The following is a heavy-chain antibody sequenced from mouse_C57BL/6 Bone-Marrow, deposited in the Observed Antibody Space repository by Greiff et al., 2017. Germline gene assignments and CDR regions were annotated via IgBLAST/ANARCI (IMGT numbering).Heavy chain of an antibody. J-gene: IGHJ2*01. CDR1: GYTFTSYW. CDR2: IHPNSGST. V-gene: IGHV1-64*01. CDR3: ARPITTVVAFDY. Sequence: VQLQQPGAELVKPGASVKLSCKASGYTFTSYWMHWVKQRPGQGLAWIGMIHPNSGSTNYNEKFKSKATLTVDKSSSTAYMQLSSLTSEDSAVYYGARPITTVVAFDYWGQDTTLTVSS. D-gene: IGHD1-1*01.